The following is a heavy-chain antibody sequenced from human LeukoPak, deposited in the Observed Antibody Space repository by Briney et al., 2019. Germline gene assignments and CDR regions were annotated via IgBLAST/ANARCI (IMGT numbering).Heavy chain of an antibody. D-gene: IGHD2-15*01. Sequence: PGGSLRLSCAASGFTFSNYWMNWVRQAPGKGLEWVGNINQDGSEKNYVDSVNGRFTISRDNAKNSVYLQMNSLRGEDTAVYYCVRDSHAYEDVSPVWGQRTMVTVSS. V-gene: IGHV3-7*01. J-gene: IGHJ3*01. CDR2: INQDGSEK. CDR1: GFTFSNYW. CDR3: VRDSHAYEDVSPV.